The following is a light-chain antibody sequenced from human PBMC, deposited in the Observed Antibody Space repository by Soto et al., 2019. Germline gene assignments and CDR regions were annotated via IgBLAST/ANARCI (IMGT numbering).Light chain of an antibody. V-gene: IGKV3-15*01. CDR3: QQYNKWPPHT. J-gene: IGKJ2*01. Sequence: EIVMTQSPATLSVSPGERATLSCRASQTVSSNLAWYQQKPGQAPRLLIYDTSTRATGIPARFSGSGSRTEFTLTISSLQSEDFAVYYCQQYNKWPPHTFGQGTKLEIK. CDR2: DTS. CDR1: QTVSSN.